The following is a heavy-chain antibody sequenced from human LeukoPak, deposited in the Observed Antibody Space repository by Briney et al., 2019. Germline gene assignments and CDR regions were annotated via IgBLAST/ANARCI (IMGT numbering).Heavy chain of an antibody. CDR1: GFTFYDYA. CDR2: ISWNSGSI. CDR3: AKDAHRDPRYFDY. J-gene: IGHJ4*02. Sequence: GGSLRLSCAASGFTFYDYAMHWVRHAPGKGLEWASGISWNSGSIGYADSVKGRFTISRDNAKNSLYLQMNSLRAEDTALYYCAKDAHRDPRYFDYWGQGTLVTVSS. V-gene: IGHV3-9*01.